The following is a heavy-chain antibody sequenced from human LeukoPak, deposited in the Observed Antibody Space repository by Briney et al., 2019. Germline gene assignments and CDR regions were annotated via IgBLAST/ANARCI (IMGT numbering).Heavy chain of an antibody. CDR2: IRYDGSNK. J-gene: IGHJ4*02. D-gene: IGHD3-22*01. CDR1: GFTFSSYG. Sequence: PGGSLRLSCAASGFTFSSYGMHWVRQAPGKGLEWVAFIRYDGSNKYYADSVKGRFTISRDNSKNTLYLQMNSLRAEDTAVYYCAKGIEYYHDKSTTGTLNFDYWGQGTLVTVSS. CDR3: AKGIEYYHDKSTTGTLNFDY. V-gene: IGHV3-30*02.